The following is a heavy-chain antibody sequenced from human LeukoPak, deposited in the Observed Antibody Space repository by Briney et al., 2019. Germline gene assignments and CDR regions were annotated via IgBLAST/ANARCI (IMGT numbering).Heavy chain of an antibody. Sequence: RSSVKVSCKASGGTFSSYTISWVRQAPGQGLEWMGRIIPILGIANYAQKFQGRVTITADKSTSTAYMELSSLRSEDTAVYYCASTYYDFWSGSRTYYYYYMDVWGKGTTVTVSS. CDR2: IIPILGIA. J-gene: IGHJ6*03. CDR3: ASTYYDFWSGSRTYYYYYMDV. D-gene: IGHD3-3*01. V-gene: IGHV1-69*02. CDR1: GGTFSSYT.